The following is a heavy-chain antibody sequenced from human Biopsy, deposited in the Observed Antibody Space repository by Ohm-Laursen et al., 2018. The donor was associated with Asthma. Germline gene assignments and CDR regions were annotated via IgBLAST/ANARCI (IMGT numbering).Heavy chain of an antibody. Sequence: SQTLSLTCPVSYGSITSGGYYWTRIRQHPGKGLEWIGFIYYSGSTYYNPSLKSRVSISIDTSKNQFSLKLSSVTAADTAVYYCARAQDYYDSRGYYRSFDYWGQGTLVTVSS. CDR3: ARAQDYYDSRGYYRSFDY. D-gene: IGHD3-22*01. CDR1: YGSITSGGYY. J-gene: IGHJ4*02. V-gene: IGHV4-31*03. CDR2: IYYSGST.